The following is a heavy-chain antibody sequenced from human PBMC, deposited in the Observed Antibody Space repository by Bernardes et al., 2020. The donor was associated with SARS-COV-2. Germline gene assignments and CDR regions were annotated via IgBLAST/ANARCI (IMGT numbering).Heavy chain of an antibody. CDR2: IIPIFGTA. D-gene: IGHD2-15*01. J-gene: IGHJ4*02. CDR3: ARDGLGYCSGGSCYPLDY. Sequence: SVKVSCKASGGTFSSYAISWVRQAPGQGLEWMGRIIPIFGTANYAQKFQGRVTITADESTSTAYMELSSLRSEDTAVYYCARDGLGYCSGGSCYPLDYWGQGTLVTVSS. V-gene: IGHV1-69*13. CDR1: GGTFSSYA.